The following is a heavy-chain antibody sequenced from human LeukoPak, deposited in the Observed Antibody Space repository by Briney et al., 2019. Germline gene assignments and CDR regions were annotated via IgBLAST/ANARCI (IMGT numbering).Heavy chain of an antibody. CDR2: INHSGST. V-gene: IGHV4-34*01. J-gene: IGHJ4*02. CDR3: ARGWYSSGWLQKPRLFDY. D-gene: IGHD6-19*01. CDR1: GGSFSGYY. Sequence: SETLSLTCAVYGGSFSGYYWSWIRQPPGKGLEWIGEINHSGSTNYNPSLKSRVTISVDTSKNQFSLKLSAVTAADTAVYYCARGWYSSGWLQKPRLFDYWGQGTLVTVSS.